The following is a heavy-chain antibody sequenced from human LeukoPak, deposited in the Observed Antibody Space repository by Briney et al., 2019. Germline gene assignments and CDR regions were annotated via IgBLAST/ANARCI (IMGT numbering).Heavy chain of an antibody. CDR1: GGSISGYY. D-gene: IGHD3-3*01. J-gene: IGHJ6*02. Sequence: SETLSLTCTVSGGSISGYYWSWIRQPAGKGLEWIGRIYSSGSINKNPSLKSRITMSVDTSKKQFSLKLSSVTAADTAVYYCARGWSLRLVSGYYYYYGMDVWGQGTTVTVSS. CDR3: ARGWSLRLVSGYYYYYGMDV. V-gene: IGHV4-4*07. CDR2: IYSSGSI.